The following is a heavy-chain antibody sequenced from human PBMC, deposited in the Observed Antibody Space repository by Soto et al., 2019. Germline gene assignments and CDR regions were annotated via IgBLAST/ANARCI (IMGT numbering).Heavy chain of an antibody. D-gene: IGHD3-3*01. J-gene: IGHJ5*02. Sequence: QVQLQQWGAGLLKPSETLSLTCAVYGGSFSGYYWSWIRQPPGKGLEWIGEINHSGSTNYNPSLTGRVTISVDTSKNQFSLKLCSVTAADTAVYYCARGKWDYDFWSCYYWNWFDPWGQGTLVTVSS. CDR2: INHSGST. CDR3: ARGKWDYDFWSCYYWNWFDP. V-gene: IGHV4-34*01. CDR1: GGSFSGYY.